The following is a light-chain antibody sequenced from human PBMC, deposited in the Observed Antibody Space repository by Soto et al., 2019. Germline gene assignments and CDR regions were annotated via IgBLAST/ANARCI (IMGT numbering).Light chain of an antibody. CDR2: DPS. V-gene: IGKV1-5*01. CDR3: QQYNRYPLT. Sequence: DIQMNQSPSTLSGSVGDRVTITCRASQSISSWLAWYQQKPGKAPKLLIYDPSXLESGVPSRFSGSGSGTEFTLTISSPQPDDFATYYCQQYNRYPLTFGGGTKVDIK. J-gene: IGKJ4*01. CDR1: QSISSW.